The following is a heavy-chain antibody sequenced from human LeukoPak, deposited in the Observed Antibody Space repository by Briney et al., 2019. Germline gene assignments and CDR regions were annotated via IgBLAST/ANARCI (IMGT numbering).Heavy chain of an antibody. J-gene: IGHJ4*02. CDR3: ARAGGGVYDYVWGSYRYFDY. CDR1: GGTFSSYA. CDR2: IIPIFGTA. D-gene: IGHD3-16*02. V-gene: IGHV1-69*05. Sequence: ASVKVSCKASGGTFSSYAIGWVRQAPGQGLEWMGGIIPIFGTANYAQKFQGRVTITTDGSTSTAYMELSSLRSEDTAVYYCARAGGGVYDYVWGSYRYFDYWGQGTLATVSS.